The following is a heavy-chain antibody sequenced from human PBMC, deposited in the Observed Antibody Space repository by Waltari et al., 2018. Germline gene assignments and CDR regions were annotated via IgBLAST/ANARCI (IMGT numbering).Heavy chain of an antibody. V-gene: IGHV4-34*01. CDR1: GGSFSGYY. CDR2: INHRGSS. Sequence: QVQLQQWGAGLLKPSETLSLPCAVYGGSFSGYYWSWIRQPPGKGLEWIGEINHRGSSTCNPSLDSRVTISVDTTKNQFSLKLSSVTAADTAVYYCSRAGMSWSYYFPDYWGQGTLVTVSS. D-gene: IGHD1-26*01. CDR3: SRAGMSWSYYFPDY. J-gene: IGHJ4*02.